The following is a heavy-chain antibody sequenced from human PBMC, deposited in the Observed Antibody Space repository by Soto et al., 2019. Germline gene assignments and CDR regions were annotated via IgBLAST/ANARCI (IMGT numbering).Heavy chain of an antibody. Sequence: VGSLRLSWAASGFTFVSYCISWVRQAPGKGLEWVANIKQDGSEKYYVDYVKGRFTISRDNAKNSLYLQMNSLRAEDTAVNYMGKARGPIDRGDSWGKGTLVTVS. D-gene: IGHD3-22*01. CDR1: GFTFVSYC. CDR3: GKARGPIDRGDS. V-gene: IGHV3-7*02. CDR2: IKQDGSEK. J-gene: IGHJ5*02.